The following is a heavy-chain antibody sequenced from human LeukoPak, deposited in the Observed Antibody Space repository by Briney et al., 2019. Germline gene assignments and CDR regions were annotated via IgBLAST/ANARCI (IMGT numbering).Heavy chain of an antibody. J-gene: IGHJ3*02. CDR3: ARLYSSSSGKAFDI. CDR1: GGSISSSNW. Sequence: PSETLPLTCAVSGGSISSSNWWSWVRQAPGKGLEWVSYISSGRTIYYADSVKGRFTISRDNAKNSLYLQMNSLRAEDTAVYYCARLYSSSSGKAFDIWGQGTMVTVSS. V-gene: IGHV3-69-1*02. CDR2: ISSGRTI. D-gene: IGHD6-6*01.